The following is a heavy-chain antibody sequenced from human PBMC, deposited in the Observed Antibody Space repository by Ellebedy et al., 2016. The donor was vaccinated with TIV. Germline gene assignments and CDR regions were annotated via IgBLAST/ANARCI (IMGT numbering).Heavy chain of an antibody. Sequence: MPSETLSLTCTVSGGPIDSYYWSWIRQPPGKGLEWIGYIYYSGSANYHPSFKSRVTMSVDRSKKQFSLKLSPVTAADTAVYYCAGSGSYYFFDYWGQGTLVTVSS. D-gene: IGHD3-10*01. CDR3: AGSGSYYFFDY. J-gene: IGHJ4*02. CDR1: GGPIDSYY. V-gene: IGHV4-59*08. CDR2: IYYSGSA.